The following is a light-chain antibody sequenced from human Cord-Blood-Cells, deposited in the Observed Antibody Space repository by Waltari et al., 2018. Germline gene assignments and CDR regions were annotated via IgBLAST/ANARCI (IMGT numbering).Light chain of an antibody. CDR1: SSDVGGCND. J-gene: IGLJ3*02. CDR2: DVS. Sequence: QSALTQPASVSGSPGQSITISCTGTSSDVGGCNDVPWYQQHPGKAPKLMIYDVSNRPSGVSNRFSGSKSGNTASLTISGLQAEDEADYYCSSYTSSSTLVFGGGTKLTVL. CDR3: SSYTSSSTLV. V-gene: IGLV2-14*03.